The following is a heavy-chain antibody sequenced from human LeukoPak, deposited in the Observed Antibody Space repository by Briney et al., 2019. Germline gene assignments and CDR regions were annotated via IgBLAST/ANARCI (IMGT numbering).Heavy chain of an antibody. CDR3: ASESDDLEAFDI. J-gene: IGHJ3*02. V-gene: IGHV4-31*03. Sequence: SQTLSLTCTVSGGSISSGGYYWSWIRQHPGKGLEWIGYIYYSGSTYYNPSLKSRVTISVDTSKNQFSLKLSSVTAADTAVYYCASESDDLEAFDIWGQGTMVTVSS. CDR2: IYYSGST. CDR1: GGSISSGGYY. D-gene: IGHD1-1*01.